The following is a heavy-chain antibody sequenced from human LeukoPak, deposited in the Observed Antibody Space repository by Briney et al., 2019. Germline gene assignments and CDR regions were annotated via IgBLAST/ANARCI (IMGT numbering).Heavy chain of an antibody. CDR1: GGTFSSYA. J-gene: IGHJ4*02. V-gene: IGHV1-69*13. CDR3: ARSPGVMNTKVLGPKTTRAYFGY. CDR2: IIPIFGTA. Sequence: SVKVSCKASGGTFSSYAISWVRQAPGQGLEWMGGIIPIFGTANCAQKFQGRVTITADESTSTAYMELSSLRSEDTAVYYCARSPGVMNTKVLGPKTTRAYFGYWGQGTLVTVSS. D-gene: IGHD3-16*01.